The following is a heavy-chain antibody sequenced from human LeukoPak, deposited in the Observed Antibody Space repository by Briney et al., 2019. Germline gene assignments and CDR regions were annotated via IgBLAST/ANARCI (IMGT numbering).Heavy chain of an antibody. V-gene: IGHV3-48*03. CDR1: GFTFSSYE. Sequence: PGGSLRLSCAASGFTFSSYEMNWVRQAPGKGLEWVSYISSSGSTIYYADSVKGRFTISRGNAKNSLYLQMNSLRAEDTAVYYCASPTGSSGYGWDYWGQGTLVTVSS. D-gene: IGHD3-22*01. J-gene: IGHJ4*02. CDR3: ASPTGSSGYGWDY. CDR2: ISSSGSTI.